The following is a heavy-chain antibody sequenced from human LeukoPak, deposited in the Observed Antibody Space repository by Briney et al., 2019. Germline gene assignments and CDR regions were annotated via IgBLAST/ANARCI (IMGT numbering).Heavy chain of an antibody. CDR3: ARQGYSYGSAYYFDY. D-gene: IGHD5-18*01. J-gene: IGHJ4*02. Sequence: GESLKISCKGSGYSFTSYCIGWVRQMPGKGLEWMGIIYPGDSDTRYSPSFQGQVTISADKSISTAYLQWSSLKASDTAMYYCARQGYSYGSAYYFDYWGQGTLVTVSS. CDR2: IYPGDSDT. V-gene: IGHV5-51*01. CDR1: GYSFTSYC.